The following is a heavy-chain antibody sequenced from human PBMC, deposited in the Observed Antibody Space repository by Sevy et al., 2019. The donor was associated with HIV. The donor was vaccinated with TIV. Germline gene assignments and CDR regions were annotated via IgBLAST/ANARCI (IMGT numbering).Heavy chain of an antibody. CDR1: GFTFSSYS. CDR2: ISSSSSTI. V-gene: IGHV3-48*02. CDR3: AGEGGYDFWSGYYYATYYGMDV. D-gene: IGHD3-3*01. Sequence: GGSLRLSCAASGFTFSSYSMNWVRQAPGKGLEWVSYISSSSSTIYYADSVKGRFTISRDNAKNSLYLQMNSLRDEDTAVYYCAGEGGYDFWSGYYYATYYGMDVWGQGTTVTVSS. J-gene: IGHJ6*02.